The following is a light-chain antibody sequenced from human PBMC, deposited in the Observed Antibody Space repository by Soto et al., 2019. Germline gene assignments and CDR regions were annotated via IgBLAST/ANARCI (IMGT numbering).Light chain of an antibody. CDR2: GAS. J-gene: IGKJ1*01. Sequence: EIVLTQSPGALSLSPGESATLSCRASQSITSSYLAWHQQKPGQTPRLLIYGASSRATGIPDRFSGSGSGTDVTLTISRLEPEDFAVFYCQQYGSSPWTFGQGTKVEIK. CDR1: QSITSSY. V-gene: IGKV3-20*01. CDR3: QQYGSSPWT.